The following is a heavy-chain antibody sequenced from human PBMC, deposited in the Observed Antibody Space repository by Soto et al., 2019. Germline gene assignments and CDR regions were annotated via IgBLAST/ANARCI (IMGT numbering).Heavy chain of an antibody. D-gene: IGHD6-25*01. CDR1: GYTFTSYG. J-gene: IGHJ6*04. CDR2: ISAYNGNT. Sequence: QVQLVQSGAEVKKPGASVKVSCKASGYTFTSYGISWVRQAPGQGLEWMGWISAYNGNTNYPQKLQGRVTMTTDTXTXXAHMELRSLRSDDTDVYYCARYSGIAAAEVRGMDVWGEGTTVTVSS. CDR3: ARYSGIAAAEVRGMDV. V-gene: IGHV1-18*01.